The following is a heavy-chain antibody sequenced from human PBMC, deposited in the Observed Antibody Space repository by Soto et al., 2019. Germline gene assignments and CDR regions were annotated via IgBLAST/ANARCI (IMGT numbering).Heavy chain of an antibody. V-gene: IGHV1-8*01. CDR3: ARSDGYNFNWLDS. D-gene: IGHD2-21*01. J-gene: IGHJ5*01. Sequence: QVQLVQSGAEVKTPGASVKVSCEASGYTFATYDMNWVRQAPGQGLEWMGWMNPNSGNTGYAQKFQGRLTMTRDTALSVAHMELSSLRNEDTAVYYCARSDGYNFNWLDSWGQGTLVTVSA. CDR2: MNPNSGNT. CDR1: GYTFATYD.